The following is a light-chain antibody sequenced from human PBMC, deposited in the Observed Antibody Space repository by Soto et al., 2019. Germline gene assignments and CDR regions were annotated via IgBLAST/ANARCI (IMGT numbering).Light chain of an antibody. CDR2: DVS. V-gene: IGLV2-11*01. J-gene: IGLJ1*01. CDR3: CSYAGSYTFV. Sequence: QSALTQPRSVSGSPGQSVTISCTGTSNDVGGYKYVSWYQQYPGKAPKLMIYDVSKRPSGVPDRFSGSKSGNTASLTISGLQAEDEADYYCCSYAGSYTFVFGTGTK. CDR1: SNDVGGYKY.